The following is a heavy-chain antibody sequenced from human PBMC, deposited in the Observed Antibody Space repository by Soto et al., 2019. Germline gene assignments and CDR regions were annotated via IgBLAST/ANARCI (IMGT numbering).Heavy chain of an antibody. D-gene: IGHD4-17*01. J-gene: IGHJ4*02. CDR1: GGSISSYY. CDR3: ARRGYGDYGVLFYDY. V-gene: IGHV4-59*01. Sequence: SETLSLTCTVSGGSISSYYWSWIRQPPGKGLEWIGYIYYSGSTNYNPSLKSRVTISVDTSKNQFSLKLSSVTAADTAVYYCARRGYGDYGVLFYDYWGQGTLVTVSS. CDR2: IYYSGST.